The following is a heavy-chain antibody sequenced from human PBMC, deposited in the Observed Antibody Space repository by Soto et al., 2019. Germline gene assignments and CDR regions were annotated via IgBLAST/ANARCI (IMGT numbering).Heavy chain of an antibody. Sequence: GGSLRLSCAASGFGFGGYWMTWVRQTPGKGLEWVANINEDGSEKHYMDSVKGRFSISRDNVERSLFLQVNNLRVEDTAVYYCARGEGWVDYWGLGTLVTVSS. CDR2: INEDGSEK. V-gene: IGHV3-7*05. J-gene: IGHJ4*02. D-gene: IGHD1-26*01. CDR1: GFGFGGYW. CDR3: ARGEGWVDY.